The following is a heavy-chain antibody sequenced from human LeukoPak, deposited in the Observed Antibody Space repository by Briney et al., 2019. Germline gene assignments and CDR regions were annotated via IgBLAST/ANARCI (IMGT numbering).Heavy chain of an antibody. CDR1: GFTFRSYW. D-gene: IGHD3-16*01. Sequence: GGSLRLSCAASGFTFRSYWMSWVRQAPGKGLEWVANIKQDGSEKYYVDSVKGRFTISRDNAKNSLYLQMNSLRAEDTAVYYCARVGAPYYFDYWGQGTLVTVSS. CDR2: IKQDGSEK. V-gene: IGHV3-7*01. CDR3: ARVGAPYYFDY. J-gene: IGHJ4*02.